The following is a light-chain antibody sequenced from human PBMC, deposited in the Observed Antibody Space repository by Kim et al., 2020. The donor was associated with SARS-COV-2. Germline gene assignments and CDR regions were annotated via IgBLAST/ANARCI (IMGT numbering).Light chain of an antibody. Sequence: DIQMTQSPSTLSAFVGNRVTITCRASQSVDSWLAWYQQNPGKAPKLLIYQASKLASGVPSRFSGSGSGTDFTLTISNLQPDDSAVDYYKQYETYWTFGPGTKVDIK. V-gene: IGKV1-5*03. CDR2: QAS. CDR1: QSVDSW. CDR3: KQYETYWT. J-gene: IGKJ1*01.